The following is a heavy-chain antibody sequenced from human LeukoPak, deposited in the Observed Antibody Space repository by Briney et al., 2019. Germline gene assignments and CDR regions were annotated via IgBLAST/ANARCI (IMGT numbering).Heavy chain of an antibody. CDR2: ISYDGSNK. D-gene: IGHD2/OR15-2a*01. J-gene: IGHJ4*02. Sequence: GGSLRLSCAASGFTFSTYAIHWVRQAPGKGLEWVAVISYDGSNKYYVDSVKGRFTIARDNSKNTGYLQMNSLRAEDMAVYYCARDSAFYDWGQGTLVTVSS. CDR1: GFTFSTYA. V-gene: IGHV3-30-3*01. CDR3: ARDSAFYD.